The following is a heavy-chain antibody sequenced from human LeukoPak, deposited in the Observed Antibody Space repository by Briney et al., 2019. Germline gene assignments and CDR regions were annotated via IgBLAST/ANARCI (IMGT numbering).Heavy chain of an antibody. CDR1: GFTVSSKY. J-gene: IGHJ3*02. Sequence: GGSLRLSCAASGFTVSSKYMSWVRQAPGKGLEWVSVIYSGGSTYYADSVKGRFTISRDNSKNTLYLQVNSLRAEDTAVYYCARMNESSGWSFDAFDIWGQGTMVTVSS. CDR2: IYSGGST. D-gene: IGHD6-19*01. V-gene: IGHV3-53*01. CDR3: ARMNESSGWSFDAFDI.